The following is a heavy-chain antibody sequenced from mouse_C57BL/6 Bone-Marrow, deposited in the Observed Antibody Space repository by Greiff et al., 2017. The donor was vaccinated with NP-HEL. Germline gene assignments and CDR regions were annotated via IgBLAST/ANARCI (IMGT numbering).Heavy chain of an antibody. CDR1: GFNIKDDY. V-gene: IGHV14-4*01. CDR3: TRYYGNYAGAMDY. D-gene: IGHD2-1*01. J-gene: IGHJ4*01. CDR2: IDPENGDT. Sequence: VQLQQSGAELVRPGASVKLSCTASGFNIKDDYMHWVKQRPEQGLEWIGWIDPENGDTEYASKFQGKATITADTSSNTAYLQLSSLTSEDTAVYYCTRYYGNYAGAMDYWGQGTSVTVSS.